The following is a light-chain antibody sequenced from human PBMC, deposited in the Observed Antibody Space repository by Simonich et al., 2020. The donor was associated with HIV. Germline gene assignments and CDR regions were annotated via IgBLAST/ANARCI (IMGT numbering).Light chain of an antibody. J-gene: IGKJ2*01. Sequence: EIVLTQSPGTLSLSPGERATLSCRASQSVSSSYLAWYQQKPGLAPRLLIYDASNRATGIPDRFSGSGSGTHFTLTISGLEAEDFAVYYCQQYGSSPQYTFGQGTKLEIK. CDR3: QQYGSSPQYT. CDR1: QSVSSSY. V-gene: IGKV3D-20*01. CDR2: DAS.